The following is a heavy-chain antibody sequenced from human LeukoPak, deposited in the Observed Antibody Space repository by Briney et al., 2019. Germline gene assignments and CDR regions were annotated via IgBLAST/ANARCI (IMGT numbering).Heavy chain of an antibody. CDR1: GFTFSSYA. D-gene: IGHD3-22*01. J-gene: IGHJ3*02. V-gene: IGHV3-23*01. CDR3: ARGGPEPVRYYYDSSGYWGSAFDI. Sequence: GGSLRLSCAASGFTFSSYAMSWVRQAPGKGLEWVSAISGSGGSTYYADSVKGRFTISRDNSKNTLYLQMNSLRAEDTAVYYCARGGPEPVRYYYDSSGYWGSAFDIWGQGTMVTVSS. CDR2: ISGSGGST.